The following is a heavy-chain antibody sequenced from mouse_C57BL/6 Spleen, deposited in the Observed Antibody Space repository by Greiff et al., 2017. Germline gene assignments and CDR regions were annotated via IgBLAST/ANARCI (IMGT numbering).Heavy chain of an antibody. CDR2: IDPSDSYT. Sequence: QVQLQQPGAELVMPGASVKLSCKASGYTFTSYWMHWVKQRPGQGLEWIGEIDPSDSYTNYNQKFKGKSTLTVDKSSSTAYMQLSSLTSEDSAVYYCALYGPWFAYWGQGTLVTVSA. CDR3: ALYGPWFAY. D-gene: IGHD1-1*02. V-gene: IGHV1-69*01. J-gene: IGHJ3*01. CDR1: GYTFTSYW.